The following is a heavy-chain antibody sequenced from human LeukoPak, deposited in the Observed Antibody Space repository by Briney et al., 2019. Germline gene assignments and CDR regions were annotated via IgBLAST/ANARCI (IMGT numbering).Heavy chain of an antibody. Sequence: GASVKVSCKASGYTFTGYYMHWVRQALGQGLEWTAWINPNTGETAYSQELQGRVTVTRDTSINTAYMELSSLRFDDTAMYYCVRDLTGAYSGFDPRWGQGTLVTVSS. V-gene: IGHV1-2*02. CDR1: GYTFTGYY. CDR3: VRDLTGAYSGFDPR. CDR2: INPNTGET. J-gene: IGHJ4*02. D-gene: IGHD5-12*01.